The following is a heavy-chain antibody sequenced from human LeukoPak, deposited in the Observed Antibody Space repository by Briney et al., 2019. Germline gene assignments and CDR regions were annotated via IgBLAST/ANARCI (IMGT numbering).Heavy chain of an antibody. D-gene: IGHD6-6*01. J-gene: IGHJ5*02. CDR1: GGSISSSSYY. CDR3: AREVSSSSGNWFDP. V-gene: IGHV4-39*07. Sequence: SETLSLTCTVSGGSISSSSYYWGWIRQPPGKGLEWIGSIYYSGSTYYNPSLKSRVTISVDTSKNQFSLKLSAVTAADTAVYYCAREVSSSSGNWFDPWGQGTLVTVSS. CDR2: IYYSGST.